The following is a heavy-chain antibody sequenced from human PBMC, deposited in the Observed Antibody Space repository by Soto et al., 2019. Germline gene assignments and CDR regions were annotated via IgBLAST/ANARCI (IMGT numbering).Heavy chain of an antibody. CDR2: IYWDDDK. V-gene: IGHV2-5*02. D-gene: IGHD6-13*01. CDR3: AHSIAAAGFFWDYGSYNWFDP. CDR1: GFSLSTSGVG. J-gene: IGHJ5*02. Sequence: SGPTLVNPTQTLTLTCTFSGFSLSTSGVGVGWIRQPPGKALEWLALIYWDDDKRYSPSLKSRLTITKDTSKNQVVLTMTNMDPVDTATYYCAHSIAAAGFFWDYGSYNWFDPWGQGTLVPVSS.